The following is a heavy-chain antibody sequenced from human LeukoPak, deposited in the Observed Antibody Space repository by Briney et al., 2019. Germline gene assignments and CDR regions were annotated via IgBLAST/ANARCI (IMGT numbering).Heavy chain of an antibody. D-gene: IGHD2-21*02. Sequence: GESLKISCEGSGYSFSNYWIGWVRQMPGKGLEWMGIIYPGDYETRYSPSFQGLVTISVDKSISTAYLQWSSLKASDTAMYYCALPPGYCGNDCSFDHWAQGPLATVPS. V-gene: IGHV5-51*01. CDR3: ALPPGYCGNDCSFDH. J-gene: IGHJ4*02. CDR2: IYPGDYET. CDR1: GYSFSNYW.